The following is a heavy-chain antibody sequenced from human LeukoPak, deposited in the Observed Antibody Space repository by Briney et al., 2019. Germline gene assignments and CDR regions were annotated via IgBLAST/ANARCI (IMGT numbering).Heavy chain of an antibody. D-gene: IGHD3-9*01. Sequence: GESLKISCKGSGYSFTSYWIGWVRQMPGKGLEWMGIIYPGDSDTRYSPSFQGQVTISADKSISTAYLQWSSLKASDTAMYYCARSPSYYDILTGYCRFVHLDVWGQGTTVTVSS. CDR2: IYPGDSDT. J-gene: IGHJ6*02. V-gene: IGHV5-51*01. CDR3: ARSPSYYDILTGYCRFVHLDV. CDR1: GYSFTSYW.